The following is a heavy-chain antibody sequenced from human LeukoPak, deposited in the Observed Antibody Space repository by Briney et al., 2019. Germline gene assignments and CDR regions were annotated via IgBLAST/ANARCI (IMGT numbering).Heavy chain of an antibody. CDR1: GYTFTSYG. V-gene: IGHV1-18*01. Sequence: ASVKVSCKASGYTFTSYGISWVRQAPGQGLEWMGWISAYNGNTNYAQKLQGRVTMTRDTSTSTVYMELSSLRSEDTAVYYCARIADYYDSTPQAPYWGQGTLVTVSS. CDR2: ISAYNGNT. D-gene: IGHD3-22*01. J-gene: IGHJ4*02. CDR3: ARIADYYDSTPQAPY.